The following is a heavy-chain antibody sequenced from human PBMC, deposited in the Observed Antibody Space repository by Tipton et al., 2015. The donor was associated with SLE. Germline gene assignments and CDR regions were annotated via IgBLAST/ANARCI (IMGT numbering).Heavy chain of an antibody. CDR1: GYTFTSFD. Sequence: QSGAEVKKPGASVKVSCKASGYTFTSFDINWVRQATGLGLEWMGWMNPNSGNTAYAQKFQGRVTMTRDTSISTAYMELSSLRSEDTAVYYCARAPPQLGFDYWGQGTLVTVSS. CDR3: ARAPPQLGFDY. CDR2: MNPNSGNT. J-gene: IGHJ4*02. D-gene: IGHD5-24*01. V-gene: IGHV1-8*01.